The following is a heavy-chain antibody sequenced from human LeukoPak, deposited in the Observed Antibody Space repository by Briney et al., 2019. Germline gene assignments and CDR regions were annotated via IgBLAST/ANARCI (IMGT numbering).Heavy chain of an antibody. D-gene: IGHD6-25*01. Sequence: SETLSLTCTVSGDSISRSTYYWAWIRQPPGKGLEWIGSVYYGRSPYFNPSLESRATISADTSKNHFSLKMSSVTAAGTAVYYCARSSGTGTFSYWGQGTLVTVSS. V-gene: IGHV4-39*02. J-gene: IGHJ4*02. CDR2: VYYGRSP. CDR3: ARSSGTGTFSY. CDR1: GDSISRSTYY.